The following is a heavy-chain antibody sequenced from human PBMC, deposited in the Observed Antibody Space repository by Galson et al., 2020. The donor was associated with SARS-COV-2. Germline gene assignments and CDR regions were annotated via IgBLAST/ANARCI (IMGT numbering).Heavy chain of an antibody. CDR1: GFTFSSYA. J-gene: IGHJ6*03. D-gene: IGHD4-17*01. CDR2: ISSSSSTI. CDR3: ARDPIDYSVQNYYYYYMDV. V-gene: IGHV3-48*04. Sequence: GGSLRLSCAASGFTFSSYAMSWVRQAPGKGLEWVSYISSSSSTIYYADSVKGRFTISRDNAKNSLYLQMNSLRAEDTAVYYCARDPIDYSVQNYYYYYMDVWGKGTTVTVSS.